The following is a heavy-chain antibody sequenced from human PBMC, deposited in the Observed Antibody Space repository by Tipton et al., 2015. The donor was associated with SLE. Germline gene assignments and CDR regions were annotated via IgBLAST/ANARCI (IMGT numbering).Heavy chain of an antibody. V-gene: IGHV4-31*03. CDR2: IYYSGST. D-gene: IGHD3-16*01. CDR1: GGSISSGGYY. Sequence: TLSLTCTVSGGSISSGGYYWSWIRQHPGKGLEWIGYIYYSGSTYYNPSLKSRVTISVDTSKNQFSLKLSSVTAADTAVYYCATGGLSNWFDPWGQGTLVTVSS. J-gene: IGHJ5*02. CDR3: ATGGLSNWFDP.